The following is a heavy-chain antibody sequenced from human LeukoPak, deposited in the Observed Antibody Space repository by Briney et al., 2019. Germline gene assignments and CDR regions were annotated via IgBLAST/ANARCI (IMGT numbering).Heavy chain of an antibody. Sequence: GRSLRLSCAVSGFTFSNYGLHWVRQAPGKWPEWVAAISFDGSEKHYADSVKGRFTISRDNSKKTLYLQMSSLGLDDTAVYYCAKAWVAALKGMDVWGQGTTVTVSS. D-gene: IGHD2-15*01. CDR2: ISFDGSEK. CDR3: AKAWVAALKGMDV. J-gene: IGHJ6*02. V-gene: IGHV3-30*18. CDR1: GFTFSNYG.